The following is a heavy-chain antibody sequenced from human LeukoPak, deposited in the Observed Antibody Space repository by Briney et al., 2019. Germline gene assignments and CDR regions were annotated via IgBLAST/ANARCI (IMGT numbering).Heavy chain of an antibody. V-gene: IGHV3-53*01. D-gene: IGHD4-11*01. Sequence: GGSLRLSCAASGITVSSNYMSWVRQAPGKGLEWVSVMYSGGNTYYADSVKGRFTVSRDKSKNTLYLQMNSLRAEDTAVYYCARGIGSTVFFDHWGRGTLVTVSS. J-gene: IGHJ4*02. CDR2: MYSGGNT. CDR3: ARGIGSTVFFDH. CDR1: GITVSSNY.